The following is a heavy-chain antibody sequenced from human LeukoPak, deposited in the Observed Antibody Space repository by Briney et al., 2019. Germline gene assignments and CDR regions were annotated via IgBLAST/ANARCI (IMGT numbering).Heavy chain of an antibody. J-gene: IGHJ4*02. D-gene: IGHD6-13*01. Sequence: ASVKVSCKASGYTFTSHGIGWVRQATGQGLEWMGWMNPNSGNTGYAQKFQGRVTITRNTSISTAYMELSSLRSEDTAVYYCARVGYRVDYWGQGTLVTVSS. CDR2: MNPNSGNT. V-gene: IGHV1-8*03. CDR1: GYTFTSHG. CDR3: ARVGYRVDY.